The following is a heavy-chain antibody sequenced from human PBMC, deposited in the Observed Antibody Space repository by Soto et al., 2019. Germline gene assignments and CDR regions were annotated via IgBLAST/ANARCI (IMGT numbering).Heavy chain of an antibody. D-gene: IGHD2-21*01. CDR2: MGQDRGEE. V-gene: IGHV3-7*03. J-gene: IGHJ4*02. CDR3: ATDALRHSDDS. Sequence: PGGSLRLSCAASGFIFSSYWMSWVRQAPGSGLEWVAKMGQDRGEEYYVDSVKGRFTISRDNAKNSLYLQMNSLRAEDTAVYYCATDALRHSDDSWGQGTRVTVSS. CDR1: GFIFSSYW.